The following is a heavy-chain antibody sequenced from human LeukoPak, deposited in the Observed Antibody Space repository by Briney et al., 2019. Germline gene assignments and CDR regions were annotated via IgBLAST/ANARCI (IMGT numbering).Heavy chain of an antibody. V-gene: IGHV1-2*02. CDR3: APSLYYYDSTESGGAFDI. D-gene: IGHD3-22*01. J-gene: IGHJ3*02. CDR2: INPNSGGT. Sequence: APVKVSCKASGYTFTGYYMHWVRQAPGQGLEWMGWINPNSGGTNYAQKFQGRVTMTRDTSISTAYMELSRLRSDDTAVYYYAPSLYYYDSTESGGAFDIWGQGTMVTVSS. CDR1: GYTFTGYY.